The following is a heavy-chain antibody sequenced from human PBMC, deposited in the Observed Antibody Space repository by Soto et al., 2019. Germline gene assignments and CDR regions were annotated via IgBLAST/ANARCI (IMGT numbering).Heavy chain of an antibody. V-gene: IGHV1-3*01. CDR1: GYTFTSYA. CDR2: INAGNGNT. Sequence: QVQLVQSGAEVKKPGASVKVSCKASGYTFTSYAMHWVRQAPGQRLEWMGWINAGNGNTKYSQKFQGRVTITRDTSARTAYMDMRSLRSEATAVYYCARTDFWSPVGFDYWGQGTLVTVSS. D-gene: IGHD3-3*01. CDR3: ARTDFWSPVGFDY. J-gene: IGHJ4*02.